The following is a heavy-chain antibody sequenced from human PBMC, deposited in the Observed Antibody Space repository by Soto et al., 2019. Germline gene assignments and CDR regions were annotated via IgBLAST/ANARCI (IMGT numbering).Heavy chain of an antibody. Sequence: GGSLRLSCAASEFTFSNYAMSWVRQAPGKGLEWVSAISYGGGTTYYADSVKGRFTISRDNSKNTLYLQMNSLRAEDTAVYYCAKNPGYYYDSTGYHFDERGQGTPVTVSS. J-gene: IGHJ4*02. CDR1: EFTFSNYA. CDR3: AKNPGYYYDSTGYHFDE. CDR2: ISYGGGTT. V-gene: IGHV3-23*01. D-gene: IGHD3-22*01.